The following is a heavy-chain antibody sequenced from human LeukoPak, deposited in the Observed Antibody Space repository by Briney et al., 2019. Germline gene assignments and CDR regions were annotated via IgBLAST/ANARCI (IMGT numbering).Heavy chain of an antibody. CDR2: INPSGGST. CDR1: GYTFASYY. D-gene: IGHD4-17*01. CDR3: ARNFDYGDYFSVGGWFDP. Sequence: ASVKVSCKASGYTFASYYMHWVRQAPGQGLEWMGIINPSGGSTSYAQKFQGRVTMTRDTSTSTVYMELSSLRSEDTAVYYCARNFDYGDYFSVGGWFDPWGQGTLVTVSS. J-gene: IGHJ5*02. V-gene: IGHV1-46*01.